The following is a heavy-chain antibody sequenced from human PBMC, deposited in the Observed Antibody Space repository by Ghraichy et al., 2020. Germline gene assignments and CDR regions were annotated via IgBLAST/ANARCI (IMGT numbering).Heavy chain of an antibody. Sequence: SVKVSCKASGGTFSSYAISWVRQAPGQGLEWMGGIIPIFGTANYAQKFQGRVTITADESTSTAYMELSSLRSEDTAVYYCARDGLRFLEWLSYNWFDPWGQGTLVTVSS. CDR3: ARDGLRFLEWLSYNWFDP. CDR2: IIPIFGTA. D-gene: IGHD3-3*01. V-gene: IGHV1-69*13. J-gene: IGHJ5*02. CDR1: GGTFSSYA.